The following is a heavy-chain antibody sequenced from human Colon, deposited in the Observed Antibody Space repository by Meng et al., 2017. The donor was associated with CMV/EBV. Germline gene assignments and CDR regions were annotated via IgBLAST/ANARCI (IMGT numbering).Heavy chain of an antibody. D-gene: IGHD3-10*01. Sequence: SWARQAPGKGLEWIGYIYYSGSTNYNPSLKSRINMSVDTSKSQFFLRLNSVTAADTAVYYCARTSTSMIRGGAFDIWGQGTMVTVSS. CDR2: IYYSGST. J-gene: IGHJ3*02. CDR3: ARTSTSMIRGGAFDI. V-gene: IGHV4-31*02.